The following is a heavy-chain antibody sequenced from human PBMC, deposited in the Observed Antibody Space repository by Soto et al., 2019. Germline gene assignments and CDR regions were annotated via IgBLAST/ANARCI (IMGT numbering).Heavy chain of an antibody. D-gene: IGHD3-10*01. Sequence: ASVKVSCKASGGTFSSYAISWVRQAPGQGLEWMGGIIPIFGTANYAQKFQGRVTITADESTSTAYMELSSLRSEDTAVYYCARGTVITPPHAVLDWGQGTLVTVSS. CDR3: ARGTVITPPHAVLD. J-gene: IGHJ4*02. CDR2: IIPIFGTA. V-gene: IGHV1-69*13. CDR1: GGTFSSYA.